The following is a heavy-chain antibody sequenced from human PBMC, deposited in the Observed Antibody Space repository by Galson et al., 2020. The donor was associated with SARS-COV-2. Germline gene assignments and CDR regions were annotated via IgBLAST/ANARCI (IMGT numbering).Heavy chain of an antibody. J-gene: IGHJ6*02. Sequence: SQTLSLTCAISGDSVSSNSAAWNWIRQSPSRGLEWLGRTYYRSKWYNDYAVSVKSQITINPDTSKNQFSLQLNSVTPEDTAVYYCARSGGEDIVVVPAAIYYYYYGMDVWGQGTTVTVSS. D-gene: IGHD2-2*02. V-gene: IGHV6-1*01. CDR3: ARSGGEDIVVVPAAIYYYYYGMDV. CDR2: TYYRSKWYN. CDR1: GDSVSSNSAA.